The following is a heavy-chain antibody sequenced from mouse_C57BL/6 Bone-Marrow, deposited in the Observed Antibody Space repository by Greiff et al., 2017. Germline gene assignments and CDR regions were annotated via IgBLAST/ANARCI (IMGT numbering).Heavy chain of an antibody. D-gene: IGHD2-5*01. CDR1: GYTFTGYW. Sequence: QVQLKQSGAELMKPGASVKLSCKATGYTFTGYWIEWVKQRPGHGLEWIGEILPGSGSTNYNEKFKGKATFTADTSSNTAYMQLSSLTTEDSAIYYCAREGAYYSNYGYAMDDWGQGTSVTVSS. CDR2: ILPGSGST. CDR3: AREGAYYSNYGYAMDD. J-gene: IGHJ4*01. V-gene: IGHV1-9*01.